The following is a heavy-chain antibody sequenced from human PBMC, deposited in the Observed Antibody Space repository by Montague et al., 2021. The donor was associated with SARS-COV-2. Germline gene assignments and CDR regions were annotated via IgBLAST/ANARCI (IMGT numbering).Heavy chain of an antibody. CDR1: GGSISSSSYY. CDR3: ASPTYYYDSSGSDAFDI. Sequence: SETLSLTCTVSGGSISSSSYYWGWIRQPSGKGLEWIGSIYYGGSTYYNPSLKSRVTISVDTSKNQFSLKLSSVTASDTAVYYCASPTYYYDSSGSDAFDIWGQGTMVTVSS. CDR2: IYYGGST. V-gene: IGHV4-39*01. J-gene: IGHJ3*02. D-gene: IGHD3-22*01.